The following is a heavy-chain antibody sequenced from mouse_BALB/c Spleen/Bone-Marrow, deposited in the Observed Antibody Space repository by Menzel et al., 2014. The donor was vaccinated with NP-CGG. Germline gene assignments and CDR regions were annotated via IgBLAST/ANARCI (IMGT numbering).Heavy chain of an antibody. CDR1: RFDFSRYW. V-gene: IGHV4-1*02. CDR2: INPDSSTI. Sequence: EVQVVESGGGPVQPGGSLKLSCAASRFDFSRYWMSWVRQAPGKGLEWIGEINPDSSTINYTPSLKDKFIISRDNAKNTLYLQMSKVRSEDTALYYCARPGDYDAMDYWGQGTSVTVSS. J-gene: IGHJ4*01. CDR3: ARPGDYDAMDY.